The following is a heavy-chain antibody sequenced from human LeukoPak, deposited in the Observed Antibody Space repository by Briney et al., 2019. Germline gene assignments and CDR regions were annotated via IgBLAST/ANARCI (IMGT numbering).Heavy chain of an antibody. Sequence: SETLSLTCTVSGGSISSGGYYWSWIRQHPGKGLEWIGYIYYSGSTYYNPSLKSRVTISVDTSKNQFSLKLSSVTAADTAVYYCARIRVEHYYDSSGYPFDYWGQGTLVTVSS. CDR3: ARIRVEHYYDSSGYPFDY. D-gene: IGHD3-22*01. V-gene: IGHV4-31*03. J-gene: IGHJ4*02. CDR1: GGSISSGGYY. CDR2: IYYSGST.